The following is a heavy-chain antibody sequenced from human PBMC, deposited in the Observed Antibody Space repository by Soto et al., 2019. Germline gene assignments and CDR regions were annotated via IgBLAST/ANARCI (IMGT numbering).Heavy chain of an antibody. J-gene: IGHJ5*02. Sequence: QVQLQQWGAGLLKPSETLSLTCAVYGGSFSGYYWSWIRQPPGKGLEWIGEINHSGSTNYNPSLKSAVTISVDTSKNQFSLKLSSVTAADTAVYYCARSELLWFGESGLRYNWFDPWGQGTLVTVSS. D-gene: IGHD3-10*01. CDR3: ARSELLWFGESGLRYNWFDP. CDR2: INHSGST. CDR1: GGSFSGYY. V-gene: IGHV4-34*01.